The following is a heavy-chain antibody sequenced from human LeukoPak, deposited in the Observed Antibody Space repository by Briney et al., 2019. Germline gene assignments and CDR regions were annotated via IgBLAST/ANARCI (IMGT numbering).Heavy chain of an antibody. J-gene: IGHJ4*02. Sequence: KPSETLSLTCAVYGGSFSGYYWSWIRQPPGKGLEWIGSIYYSGSTYYNPSLKSRVTISVDTSKNQFSLKLSSVTAADTAVYYCARTHSSSWYHGIFDYWGQGTLVTVSS. CDR2: IYYSGST. V-gene: IGHV4-34*01. CDR3: ARTHSSSWYHGIFDY. D-gene: IGHD6-13*01. CDR1: GGSFSGYY.